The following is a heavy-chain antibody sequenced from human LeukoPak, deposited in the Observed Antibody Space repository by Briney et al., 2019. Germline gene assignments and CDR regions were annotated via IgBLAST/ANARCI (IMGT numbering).Heavy chain of an antibody. Sequence: GESLKISCKGSGYTFTSYWIGWVRQMPGKGLEWMGIIYPGDSDTRYSPSFQGQVTISADKSISTAYLQWSSLKASDTAMYYCARRSAEYSSSWSWFDPWGQGTLVTVSS. CDR3: ARRSAEYSSSWSWFDP. V-gene: IGHV5-51*01. CDR1: GYTFTSYW. J-gene: IGHJ5*02. D-gene: IGHD6-13*01. CDR2: IYPGDSDT.